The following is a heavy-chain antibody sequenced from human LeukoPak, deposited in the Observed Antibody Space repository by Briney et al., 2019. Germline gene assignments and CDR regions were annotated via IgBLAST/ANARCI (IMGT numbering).Heavy chain of an antibody. CDR2: ISGFNGTA. D-gene: IGHD3-10*01. J-gene: IGHJ4*02. Sequence: GASVKVSCKTSGYIFTNYGISWVRQAPGQGLEWMGWISGFNGTAKYAQNLQGRVTMTTDTATRTAYMEMGSLRSDDTAVYYCARVLTNYYGSGSFQIDSWGQGTLVTVSS. CDR1: GYIFTNYG. CDR3: ARVLTNYYGSGSFQIDS. V-gene: IGHV1-18*01.